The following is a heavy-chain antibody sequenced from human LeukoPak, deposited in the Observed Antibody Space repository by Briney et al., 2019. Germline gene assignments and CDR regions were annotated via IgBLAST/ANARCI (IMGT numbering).Heavy chain of an antibody. CDR2: IYHSGST. D-gene: IGHD3-3*01. V-gene: IGHV4-38-2*02. CDR3: ARAYYDFWSGYCIYFDY. Sequence: SETLSLTCTVSGYSISSGYYWGWIRQPPGKGLEWIGSIYHSGSTYYNPSLKSRVTISVDTSKNQFSLKLSSVTAADTAVYYCARAYYDFWSGYCIYFDYWGQGTLVTVSS. J-gene: IGHJ4*02. CDR1: GYSISSGYY.